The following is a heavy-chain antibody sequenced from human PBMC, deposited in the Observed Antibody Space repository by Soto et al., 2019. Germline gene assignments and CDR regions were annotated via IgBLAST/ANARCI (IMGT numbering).Heavy chain of an antibody. CDR3: VKGSEVARQELDH. J-gene: IGHJ4*02. D-gene: IGHD2-15*01. Sequence: QVQLVESGGGVVQPGRSPRLSCAASGFTFSNFGMHWVRQAPAKGLGWVAAISSDGGDKYYSHSVKDRFTISRDNSKNTLFLQMNSLRVEDTAVYYCVKGSEVARQELDHWGQGILVTVSS. V-gene: IGHV3-30*18. CDR2: ISSDGGDK. CDR1: GFTFSNFG.